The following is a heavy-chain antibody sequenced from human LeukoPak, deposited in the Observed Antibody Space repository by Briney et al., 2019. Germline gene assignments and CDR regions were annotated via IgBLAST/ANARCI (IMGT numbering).Heavy chain of an antibody. J-gene: IGHJ6*02. V-gene: IGHV4-31*03. D-gene: IGHD6-13*01. CDR1: GVSMSSGAFY. CDR3: AREQQLVPYYYYGMDV. Sequence: SETLSLTCTLSGVSMSSGAFYWSWIRQHPGTGLEWIGNIYYSGSTYYNPSLKSRVTISVDRSKNQFSLKLSSVTAADTAVYYCAREQQLVPYYYYGMDVWGQGTTVTVSS. CDR2: IYYSGST.